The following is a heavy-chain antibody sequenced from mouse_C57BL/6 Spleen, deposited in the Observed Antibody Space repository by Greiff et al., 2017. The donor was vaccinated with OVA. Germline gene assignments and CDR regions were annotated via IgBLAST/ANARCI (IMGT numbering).Heavy chain of an antibody. Sequence: EVQLQQSGPELVKPGDSVKISCKASGYSFPGYFMNWVMQSHGKSLEWIGRINPYNGDTFYNQKFKGKATLTVDKSSSTAHMELRSLTSEDSAVYYCASYYYGSSYRFDYWGQGTTLTVSS. J-gene: IGHJ2*01. V-gene: IGHV1-20*01. CDR2: INPYNGDT. CDR3: ASYYYGSSYRFDY. CDR1: GYSFPGYF. D-gene: IGHD1-1*01.